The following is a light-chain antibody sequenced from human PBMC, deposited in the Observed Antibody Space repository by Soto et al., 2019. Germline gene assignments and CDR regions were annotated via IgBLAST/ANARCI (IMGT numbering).Light chain of an antibody. CDR3: QQGNTFPPLT. CDR2: AAS. CDR1: QQISNW. V-gene: IGKV1-12*01. J-gene: IGKJ4*01. Sequence: DIQMTQSPSSVSASVGHRVTITCRASQQISNWLAWYQQKPGRDTRLLIYAASTLQSGVPSRFSGSGSGTDFTPPVSSLQPADFAPDCCQQGNTFPPLTFGGGTVVDIK.